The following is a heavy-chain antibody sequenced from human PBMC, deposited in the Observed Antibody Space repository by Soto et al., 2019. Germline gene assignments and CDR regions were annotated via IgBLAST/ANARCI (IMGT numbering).Heavy chain of an antibody. CDR2: IIPLFGTT. D-gene: IGHD3-10*01. CDR1: GDTFKNCV. Sequence: QVQVVQSGVEVRRPGSSVKVSCKASGDTFKNCVISWVRQAPGQGLEWMGGIIPLFGTTDFDQRFQGRLTITTDESTTTAYMELSRLRSEDTATYYCAAKLGFGKLSVVWGQGTTVIVSS. V-gene: IGHV1-69*01. CDR3: AAKLGFGKLSVV. J-gene: IGHJ6*02.